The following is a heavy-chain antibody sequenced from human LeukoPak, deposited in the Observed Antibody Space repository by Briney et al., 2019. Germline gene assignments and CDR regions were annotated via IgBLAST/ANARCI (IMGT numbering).Heavy chain of an antibody. Sequence: GGPLRLSCTASGFTFSSYSMNWVRQAPGKGLEWVSSISTSSSYIYYADSVKGRFTISRGNARNSLYLQMNSLRAEDTAVYYCAELGITMIGGVWGKGTTVTISS. CDR3: AELGITMIGGV. CDR1: GFTFSSYS. V-gene: IGHV3-21*01. CDR2: ISTSSSYI. J-gene: IGHJ6*04. D-gene: IGHD3-10*02.